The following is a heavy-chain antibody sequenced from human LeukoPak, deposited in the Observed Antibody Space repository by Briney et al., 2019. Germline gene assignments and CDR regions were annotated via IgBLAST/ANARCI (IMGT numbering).Heavy chain of an antibody. CDR1: GFTFSSYA. D-gene: IGHD3-16*02. Sequence: GGSLRLSCAASGFTFSSYAMSWVRQAPGKGLEWVSAISGSGGSTYYAASVKGRFTNSRDNSKNTLYLQMSSLRAEDTAVYYCAKATEYYDYVWGSDHYYYFDDWGQGTLVTVSS. V-gene: IGHV3-23*01. J-gene: IGHJ4*02. CDR3: AKATEYYDYVWGSDHYYYFDD. CDR2: ISGSGGST.